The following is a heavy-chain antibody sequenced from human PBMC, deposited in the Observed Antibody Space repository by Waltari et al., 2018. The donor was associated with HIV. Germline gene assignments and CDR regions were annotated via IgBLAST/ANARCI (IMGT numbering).Heavy chain of an antibody. Sequence: EVQLVESGGGLVQPGGSLRRSCAASGFTVTSYWMTWVRQAPGKGLEWMANIRTDGNDKYYVDSVKGRCTSSRDNVKNSLYLQMNTLRAEDTAVYYCARGGGAAAGTVDYWGQGTLVTVSS. CDR3: ARGGGAAAGTVDY. CDR2: IRTDGNDK. J-gene: IGHJ4*02. CDR1: GFTVTSYW. V-gene: IGHV3-7*01. D-gene: IGHD6-13*01.